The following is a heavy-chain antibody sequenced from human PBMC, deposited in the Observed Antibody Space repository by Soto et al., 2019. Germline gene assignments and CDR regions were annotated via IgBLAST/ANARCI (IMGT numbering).Heavy chain of an antibody. D-gene: IGHD6-13*01. CDR1: GYTFTSIG. CDR2: ISAYNGNT. V-gene: IGHV1-18*01. J-gene: IGHJ5*02. Sequence: ASETVLCKASGYTFTSIGFRGVRPARGQGPEWIGWISAYNGNTNYAQKLQGRLTMTTHTSTSTAHMELRSLRSEDTAVYYCARGMRIAAAGTWFVPWA. CDR3: ARGMRIAAAGTWFVP.